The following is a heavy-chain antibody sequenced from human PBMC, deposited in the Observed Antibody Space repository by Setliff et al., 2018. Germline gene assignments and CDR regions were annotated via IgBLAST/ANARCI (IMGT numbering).Heavy chain of an antibody. D-gene: IGHD5-12*01. Sequence: SETLSLTCAVSGFSITNGYYWGWIRQSPGKQLEWIGNIFQSGITFYNPSLKSRVTISLDPSQNQFSLKLRSVTAADTAVYFCARVGGLLVATMPFVYWGPGTLVTVSS. CDR2: IFQSGIT. CDR3: ARVGGLLVATMPFVY. CDR1: GFSITNGYY. V-gene: IGHV4-38-2*01. J-gene: IGHJ4*02.